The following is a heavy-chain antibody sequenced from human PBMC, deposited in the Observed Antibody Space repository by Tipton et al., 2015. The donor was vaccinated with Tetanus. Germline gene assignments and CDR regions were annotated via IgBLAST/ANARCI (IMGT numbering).Heavy chain of an antibody. CDR2: IIHNGTT. J-gene: IGHJ2*01. CDR1: GGSFTGYF. D-gene: IGHD6-13*01. Sequence: GLVKPSETLSLTCNIYGGSFTGYFWSWIRQPPGKGLEWIGDIIHNGTTNFNPSLKSRVIISIDTSKREFSLNLNSVTAADTAVYYCARGGSGYFSSWYAAYYFDLWGRGTLVSVS. V-gene: IGHV4-34*01. CDR3: ARGGSGYFSSWYAAYYFDL.